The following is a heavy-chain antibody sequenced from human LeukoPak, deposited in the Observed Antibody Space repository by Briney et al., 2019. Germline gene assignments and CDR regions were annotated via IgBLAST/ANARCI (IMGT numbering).Heavy chain of an antibody. CDR3: SRENGAFSPFGY. CDR2: ISLTGLT. D-gene: IGHD2-8*01. CDR1: GFTFSSYG. V-gene: IGHV4-4*02. Sequence: GSLRLSCAASGFTFSSYGMHWVRQPPGQGLEWIGEISLTGLTHYNPSLESRVTVSLGKSKNQLSLNLTSVTAADTAVYYCSRENGAFSPFGYWGQGILVTV. J-gene: IGHJ4*02.